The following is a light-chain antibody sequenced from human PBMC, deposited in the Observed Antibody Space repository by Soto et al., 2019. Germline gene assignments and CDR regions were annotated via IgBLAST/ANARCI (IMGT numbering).Light chain of an antibody. CDR1: QSVSGSC. CDR2: GAS. J-gene: IGKJ3*01. CDR3: QQYGSSPFT. V-gene: IGKV3-20*01. Sequence: EIVLTQSPGTLSLSPGERATLSCRARQSVSGSCLAWYQQKPGQAPRLLTYGASSRATGIPGRVSGSGSGTDFALTISRLEPEDFAVYYGQQYGSSPFTFGPGTKVDIK.